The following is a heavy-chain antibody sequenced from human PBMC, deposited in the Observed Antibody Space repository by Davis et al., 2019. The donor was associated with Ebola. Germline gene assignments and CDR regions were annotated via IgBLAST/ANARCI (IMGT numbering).Heavy chain of an antibody. V-gene: IGHV3-66*01. CDR1: GFTVSSNY. CDR2: IYRGGST. Sequence: GGSLRLSCAASGFTVSSNYMSWVRQAPGKGLEWVSVIYRGGSTYYADSVKGRFTISRDNSKNTLYLQMNSLRAEDTAVYYCARSPYSSISYTGWYYYYGMDVWGQGTTVTVSS. J-gene: IGHJ6*02. D-gene: IGHD2-2*01. CDR3: ARSPYSSISYTGWYYYYGMDV.